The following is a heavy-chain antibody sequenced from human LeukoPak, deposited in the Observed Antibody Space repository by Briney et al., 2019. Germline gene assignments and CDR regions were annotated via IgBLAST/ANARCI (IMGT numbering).Heavy chain of an antibody. Sequence: PSETLSLTCAVYGGSFSGYYWSWIRQPPGKGLEWIGEINHSGSTNYNPSLKSRVTISVDTSKNQFSLKLSSVTAADTAVYYCARGSPSGDHRDGYNYGFDYWGQGTLVTVSS. V-gene: IGHV4-34*01. CDR1: GGSFSGYY. CDR3: ARGSPSGDHRDGYNYGFDY. CDR2: INHSGST. D-gene: IGHD5-24*01. J-gene: IGHJ4*02.